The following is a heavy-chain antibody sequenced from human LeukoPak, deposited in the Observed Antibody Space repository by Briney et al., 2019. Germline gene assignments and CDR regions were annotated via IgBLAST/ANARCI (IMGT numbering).Heavy chain of an antibody. D-gene: IGHD3-10*01. J-gene: IGHJ4*02. CDR3: ARYESGWDY. CDR1: GFTFSNYW. CDR2: INQDGSEK. Sequence: QPGGSLRLSCAASGFTFSNYWMTWVRQAPGKGLEWVANINQDGSEKFYADSEKGRFTISRDNAKNSLYLQMNSLRAEDTAVYYCARYESGWDYWGQGTLVTVSS. V-gene: IGHV3-7*05.